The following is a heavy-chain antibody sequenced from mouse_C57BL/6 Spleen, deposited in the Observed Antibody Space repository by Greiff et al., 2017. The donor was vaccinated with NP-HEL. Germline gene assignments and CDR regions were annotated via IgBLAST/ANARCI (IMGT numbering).Heavy chain of an antibody. CDR3: ARDLDYDGAGWFAY. D-gene: IGHD2-4*01. CDR1: GFTFSSYA. CDR2: ISDGGSYT. Sequence: EVMLVESGGGLVKPGGSLKLSCAASGFTFSSYAMSWVRQTPEKRLEWVATISDGGSYTYYPDNVKGRFTISRDNAKNNLYLQMSHLKSEDTAMYYCARDLDYDGAGWFAYWGQGTLVTVSA. J-gene: IGHJ3*01. V-gene: IGHV5-4*01.